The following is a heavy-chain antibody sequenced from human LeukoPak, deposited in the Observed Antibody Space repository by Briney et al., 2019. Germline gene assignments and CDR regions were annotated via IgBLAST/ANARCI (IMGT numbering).Heavy chain of an antibody. V-gene: IGHV1-2*04. CDR1: GYTFTSYG. CDR2: INPNSGGT. CDR3: ARDTTGGSYYRDNYFDY. J-gene: IGHJ4*02. Sequence: ASVKVSCKASGYTFTSYGISWVRQAPGQGLEWMGWINPNSGGTNYAQKFQGWVTMTRDTSISTAYMELSRLRSDDTAVYYCARDTTGGSYYRDNYFDYWGQGTLVTVSS. D-gene: IGHD1-26*01.